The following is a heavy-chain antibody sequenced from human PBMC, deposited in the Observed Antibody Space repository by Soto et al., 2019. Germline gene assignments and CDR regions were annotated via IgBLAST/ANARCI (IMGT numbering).Heavy chain of an antibody. J-gene: IGHJ6*02. V-gene: IGHV4-61*01. D-gene: IGHD4-17*01. Sequence: PSETLSLTCTVSGGSVSSGSYYWSWIRQPPGKGLEWIGYIYYSGSTNYNPSLKSRVTISVDTSKNQFSLKLSSVTAADTAVYYCARMSGGITVTTTYYYYYGMDVWGQGTTVTVSS. CDR2: IYYSGST. CDR1: GGSVSSGSYY. CDR3: ARMSGGITVTTTYYYYYGMDV.